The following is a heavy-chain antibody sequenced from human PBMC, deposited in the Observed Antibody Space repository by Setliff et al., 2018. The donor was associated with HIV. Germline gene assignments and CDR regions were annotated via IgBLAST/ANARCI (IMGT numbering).Heavy chain of an antibody. CDR2: IFYTGTT. CDR1: GDSIRDNFF. V-gene: IGHV4-38-2*01. Sequence: SETLSLTCAVSGDSIRDNFFWGWVRQPPGKGLEWIGSIFYTGTTYYNPSLKSRVTLSLDTSKHQFSLELTSVTAADTAVYYCARHDCGGDCSINWFDPWGQGTLVTVSS. CDR3: ARHDCGGDCSINWFDP. D-gene: IGHD2-21*02. J-gene: IGHJ5*02.